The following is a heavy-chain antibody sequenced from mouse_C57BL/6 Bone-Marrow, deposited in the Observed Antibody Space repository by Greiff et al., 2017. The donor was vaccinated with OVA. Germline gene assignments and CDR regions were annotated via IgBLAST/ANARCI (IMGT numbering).Heavy chain of an antibody. J-gene: IGHJ2*01. CDR2: ILPGSGST. D-gene: IGHD2-2*01. CDR3: ARRGAYGYDLDY. Sequence: QVQLQQSGAELMKPGASVTLSCQATGYTFTGYWIEWVKQRPGHGLEWIGEILPGSGSTNYNEKFKGKATFTADTSSNTAYMQLSSLTTEDSAIYYCARRGAYGYDLDYWGQGTTLTVSS. CDR1: GYTFTGYW. V-gene: IGHV1-9*01.